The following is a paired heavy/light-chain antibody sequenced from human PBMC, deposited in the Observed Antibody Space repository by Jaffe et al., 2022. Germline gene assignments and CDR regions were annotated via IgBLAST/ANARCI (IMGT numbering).Heavy chain of an antibody. CDR3: ARGDRNGSGWFFWFDP. V-gene: IGHV4-34*01. CDR1: GGSFSGYY. J-gene: IGHJ5*02. Sequence: QVQLQQWGAGLLKPSETLSLTCSVYGGSFSGYYWSWIRQPPGKGLEWIGEINHSGSTNYNPSLKSRVTISVETSKNQFSLKLSSVTAADTAVYYCARGDRNGSGWFFWFDPWGQGTLVTVSS. CDR2: INHSGST. D-gene: IGHD6-19*01.
Light chain of an antibody. CDR2: GKN. CDR3: DSRDIINNHVV. CDR1: SLRSYS. V-gene: IGLV3-19*01. Sequence: SSELTQDPAVSVALGQTVRITCQGDSLRSYSASWYQQRPRQAPVLVIYGKNNRPSGIPDRFSGSSSGNTASLTITGAQAEDEADYYCDSRDIINNHVVFGGGTKLTVL. J-gene: IGLJ2*01.